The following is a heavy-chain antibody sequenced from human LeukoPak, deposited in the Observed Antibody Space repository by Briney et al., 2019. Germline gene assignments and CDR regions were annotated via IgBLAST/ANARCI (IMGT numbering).Heavy chain of an antibody. V-gene: IGHV4-39*01. D-gene: IGHD4-11*01. Sequence: DPSETLSLTCTVSGGSISSSSYYWGWIRQPPGKGLEWIGSIYYSGSTYYNPSLKSRVTIPVDTSKNQFSLKLSSVTAADTAVYYCARSMTTGSDWFDSWGQGILVTVSS. J-gene: IGHJ5*01. CDR3: ARSMTTGSDWFDS. CDR1: GGSISSSSYY. CDR2: IYYSGST.